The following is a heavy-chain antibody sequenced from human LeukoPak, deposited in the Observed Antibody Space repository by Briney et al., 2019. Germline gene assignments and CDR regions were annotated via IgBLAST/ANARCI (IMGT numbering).Heavy chain of an antibody. D-gene: IGHD1/OR15-1a*01. CDR2: IDTTSSYI. V-gene: IGHV3-21*01. Sequence: GGSLRLSCAASGFTLSRYSMNWVRQAPGKGLEWVPSIDTTSSYIYYADSVKGRFTISRDNAKNSLYLQMNSLRAEDTAVYYCARDGSGTHHNWYAPWGQGTLVTVSS. J-gene: IGHJ5*02. CDR3: ARDGSGTHHNWYAP. CDR1: GFTLSRYS.